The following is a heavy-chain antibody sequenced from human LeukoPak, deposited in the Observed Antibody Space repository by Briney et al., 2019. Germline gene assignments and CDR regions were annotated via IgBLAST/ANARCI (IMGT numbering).Heavy chain of an antibody. J-gene: IGHJ4*02. Sequence: GGSLRLSCAGSGFIFSRYAVSWVRQAPGKGLEWVSAISKNGVDTYYADSVKGRFTTSRDSSKDTVYLQMNSLRAEDTAVYYCARDREPLRYFDTWGQGTLVTVSS. V-gene: IGHV3-23*01. D-gene: IGHD3-9*01. CDR3: ARDREPLRYFDT. CDR1: GFIFSRYA. CDR2: ISKNGVDT.